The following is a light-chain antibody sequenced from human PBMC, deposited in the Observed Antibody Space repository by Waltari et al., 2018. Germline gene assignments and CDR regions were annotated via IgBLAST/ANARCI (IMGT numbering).Light chain of an antibody. V-gene: IGLV1-44*01. J-gene: IGLJ1*01. Sequence: QSVLTQPPSASGTPGQSVTIPCSGSSFTIGRNSVNWHQPLPGTAPKLLISSNNQQPSGVPDRFSCSTSGTSAAVAISGLQSEDEADYNCAAWDDSLNGHYVFGTGTKVTVL. CDR1: SFTIGRNS. CDR3: AAWDDSLNGHYV. CDR2: SNN.